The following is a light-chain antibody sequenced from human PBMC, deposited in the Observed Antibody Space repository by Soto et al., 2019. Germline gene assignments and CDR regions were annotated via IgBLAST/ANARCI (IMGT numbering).Light chain of an antibody. CDR2: GVT. V-gene: IGLV2-8*01. Sequence: ALTQPPSASGSPGQSVTIACTGTSSDVGAYTYVSWYQQHPGKAPKLMIYGVTERPSGVPDRFSGSKSGNTASLTVSGLQTEDEAYYYCSSYAGSNNYVFGTGTKLTVL. CDR3: SSYAGSNNYV. J-gene: IGLJ1*01. CDR1: SSDVGAYTY.